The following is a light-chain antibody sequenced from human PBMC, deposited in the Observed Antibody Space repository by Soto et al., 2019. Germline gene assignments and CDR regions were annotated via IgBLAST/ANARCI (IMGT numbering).Light chain of an antibody. CDR1: QSVSSSY. CDR2: GAS. CDR3: QQYGSSPIT. Sequence: ELLCPPSPGTLSFSPGESYHLSLRASQSVSSSYLAWYQQKPGQDNRLLIYGASSRATGIPDRFSGSGSGTDFTLTISRLEPEDFAVYYCQQYGSSPITCGQGTRLEIK. V-gene: IGKV3-20*01. J-gene: IGKJ5*01.